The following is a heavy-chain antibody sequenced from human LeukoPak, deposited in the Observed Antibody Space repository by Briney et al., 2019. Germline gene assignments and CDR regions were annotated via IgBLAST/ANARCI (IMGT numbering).Heavy chain of an antibody. CDR3: ARASVENTLRIDDY. V-gene: IGHV1-2*02. CDR1: GYTFTYYY. CDR2: INPYSGDT. Sequence: VASVKVSFKASGYTFTYYYMHWVRQAPGQGLEWMGWINPYSGDTNYAQKFQGRVTMTRDTSITTAYMDLSRLKSDDTAVYYCARASVENTLRIDDYWGQGTLVTVSS. J-gene: IGHJ4*02. D-gene: IGHD2-15*01.